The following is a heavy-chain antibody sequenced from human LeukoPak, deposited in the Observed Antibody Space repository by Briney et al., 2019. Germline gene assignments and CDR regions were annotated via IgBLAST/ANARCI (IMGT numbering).Heavy chain of an antibody. CDR2: ASTHNGYT. D-gene: IGHD3-16*01. CDR3: ARGLGIISCCESLNWFDP. Sequence: ASVKVSCKASGYTFTSYGISWVRQAPGQGLEWMGGASTHNGYTKYAQKFQGRVTMTTDTSTSTAYMELGSLRSDDTAVYYCARGLGIISCCESLNWFDPWGQGTLVSVSS. J-gene: IGHJ5*02. V-gene: IGHV1-18*01. CDR1: GYTFTSYG.